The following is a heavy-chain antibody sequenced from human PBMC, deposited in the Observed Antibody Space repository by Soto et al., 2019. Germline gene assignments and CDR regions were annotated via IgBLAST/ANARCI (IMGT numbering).Heavy chain of an antibody. Sequence: SETLSLTCSFSCDSISTVDYFWAWIRQPPGQTLEYIGYIYKSATTYYNPSFESRVAISLDTSKSQFSLTVTSVTAGDTAVYFCARGRYCLTGSCFPNWFDSWGRGTLVTVSS. CDR3: ARGRYCLTGSCFPNWFDS. V-gene: IGHV4-30-4*01. CDR2: IYKSATT. J-gene: IGHJ5*01. CDR1: CDSISTVDYF. D-gene: IGHD2-15*01.